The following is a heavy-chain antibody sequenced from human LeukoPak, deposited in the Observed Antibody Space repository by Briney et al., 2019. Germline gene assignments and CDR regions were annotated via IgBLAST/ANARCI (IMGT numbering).Heavy chain of an antibody. V-gene: IGHV4-34*01. CDR2: INHSGST. D-gene: IGHD5-24*01. CDR3: ARGAYGYPDY. J-gene: IGHJ4*02. CDR1: GGSFSGYY. Sequence: ASESLSLTCAVYGGSFSGYYWSWTRQPRGKGLEWIGEINHSGSTNYNPSLKSRVTISVDTSKNQFSLKLSSVTAADTAVYYCARGAYGYPDYWGQGTLVTVSS.